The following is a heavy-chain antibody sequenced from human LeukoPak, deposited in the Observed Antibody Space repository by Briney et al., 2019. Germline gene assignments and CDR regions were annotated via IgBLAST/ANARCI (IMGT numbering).Heavy chain of an antibody. V-gene: IGHV4-39*01. D-gene: IGHD6-6*01. CDR1: GGSISSSSYY. CDR3: ARHLRRQLVLVY. CDR2: IYYSGST. J-gene: IGHJ4*02. Sequence: SETLSLTCTVSGGSISSSSYYWGWIRQPPGKGLEWIGSIYYSGSTYYNPSLKSRVTISVDTSKNQFSLKLSSVTAADTAVYYCARHLRRQLVLVYWGQGTLVTVSS.